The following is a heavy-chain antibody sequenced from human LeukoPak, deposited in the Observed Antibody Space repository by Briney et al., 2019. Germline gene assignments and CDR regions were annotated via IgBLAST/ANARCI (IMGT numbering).Heavy chain of an antibody. J-gene: IGHJ4*02. Sequence: SETLSLTCTVSGGSISSYYWSWIRQPPGKGLEWIGYIYYSGSTNYNPSLKSRVTISVDTSKNHFSLKLSSVTAADTAVYYCARESYDFWSGYPVWGQGTLVTVSS. D-gene: IGHD3-3*01. CDR1: GGSISSYY. V-gene: IGHV4-59*01. CDR3: ARESYDFWSGYPV. CDR2: IYYSGST.